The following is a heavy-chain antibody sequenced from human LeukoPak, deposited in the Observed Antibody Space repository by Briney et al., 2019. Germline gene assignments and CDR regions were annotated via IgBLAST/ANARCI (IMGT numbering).Heavy chain of an antibody. Sequence: GESLKISCKGSGYSFTSYWIGWVRQMPGKGLEWMGIIYPGDSDTRYSPSFQGQVTISADKSISTAYLQWSSLKASDTAMYYCARHSAIGYGSKKDAFDIWGQGTMVTVSS. CDR1: GYSFTSYW. CDR3: ARHSAIGYGSKKDAFDI. V-gene: IGHV5-51*01. J-gene: IGHJ3*02. D-gene: IGHD5-12*01. CDR2: IYPGDSDT.